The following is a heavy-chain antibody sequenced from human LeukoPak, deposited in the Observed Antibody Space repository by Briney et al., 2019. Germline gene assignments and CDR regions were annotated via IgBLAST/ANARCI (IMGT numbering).Heavy chain of an antibody. D-gene: IGHD1-26*01. Sequence: SVKVSCKASGGTFSSYAISWVRQAPGQGLEWMGGIIPIFGTANYAQKFQGRVTITADESTSTAYMELSSLRSEDTAVYYCARGEYRVGAYLDAFDIWGQGTMVTVSS. J-gene: IGHJ3*02. CDR3: ARGEYRVGAYLDAFDI. V-gene: IGHV1-69*13. CDR1: GGTFSSYA. CDR2: IIPIFGTA.